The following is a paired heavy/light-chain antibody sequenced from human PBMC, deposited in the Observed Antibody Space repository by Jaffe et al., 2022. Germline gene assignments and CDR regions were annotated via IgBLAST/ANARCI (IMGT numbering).Heavy chain of an antibody. V-gene: IGHV3-30*02. D-gene: IGHD2-21*01. J-gene: IGHJ3*02. Sequence: QVFLEESGGGVVQPGGSLRLSCVTSGFTLNSYGIHWVRQAPGKGLEWVAFIRHNDIDKYYAASVKGRFTISSDKSKNSLYLQMNALTHEDTAVYFCAKESSLRGEGGSAFDIWGHGTLVTVSS. CDR3: AKESSLRGEGGSAFDI. CDR2: IRHNDIDK. CDR1: GFTLNSYG.
Light chain of an antibody. CDR2: RNN. CDR1: NYNVGGQG. Sequence: QAGLTQPPSVSTDLGQTATLTCTGNNYNVGGQGATWLQQVQGHPPKLLSYRNNNRPSGISERFSASRSGDTASLTITGLQPEDEADYYCSAWDGSLGAWVFGGGTKVTVL. J-gene: IGLJ3*02. CDR3: SAWDGSLGAWV. V-gene: IGLV10-54*04.